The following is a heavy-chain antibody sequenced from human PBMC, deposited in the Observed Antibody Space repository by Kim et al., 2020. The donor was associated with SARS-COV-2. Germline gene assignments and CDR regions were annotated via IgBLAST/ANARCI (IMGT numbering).Heavy chain of an antibody. V-gene: IGHV4-59*08. CDR3: ARYSSGVRAFDV. J-gene: IGHJ4*02. CDR2: IYSSGST. Sequence: SETLSLTCTVSAGSITDYYWSWIRQPPGKGLEWIGYIYSSGSTYYNPSLTSRVSISVDTSKQQFSLRLTSVTAADTAVYFCARYSSGVRAFDVWGQGTLVTVSS. CDR1: AGSITDYY. D-gene: IGHD6-19*01.